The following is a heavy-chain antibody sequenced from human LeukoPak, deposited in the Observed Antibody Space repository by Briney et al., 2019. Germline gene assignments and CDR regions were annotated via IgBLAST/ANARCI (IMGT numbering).Heavy chain of an antibody. CDR1: GFTFSSYW. J-gene: IGHJ6*02. CDR3: AREDYDFWSGYYGYYYYYGMDV. D-gene: IGHD3-3*01. Sequence: GSLRLSCAASGFTFSSYWMSWVRQAPGKGLEWVANIKQDGSEKYYVDSVKGRFTISRDNAKNSLYLQMNSLRAEDTAVYYCAREDYDFWSGYYGYYYYYGMDVWGQGTTVTVSS. CDR2: IKQDGSEK. V-gene: IGHV3-7*01.